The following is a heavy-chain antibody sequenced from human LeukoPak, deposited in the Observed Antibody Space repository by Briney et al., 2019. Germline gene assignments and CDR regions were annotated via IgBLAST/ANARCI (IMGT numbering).Heavy chain of an antibody. J-gene: IGHJ4*02. V-gene: IGHV4-34*01. CDR2: INHSGST. Sequence: SETLSLTCAVYGGSFSGCYWSWIRQPPGKGLEWIGEINHSGSTNYNPSLKSRVTISVDTSKNQFSLKLSSVTAADTAVYYCARERIMITFGGVIVIGAVDYWGQGTLVTVSS. D-gene: IGHD3-16*02. CDR3: ARERIMITFGGVIVIGAVDY. CDR1: GGSFSGCY.